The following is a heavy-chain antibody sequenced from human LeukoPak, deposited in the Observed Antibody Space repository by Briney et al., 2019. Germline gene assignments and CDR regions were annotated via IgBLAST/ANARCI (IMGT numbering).Heavy chain of an antibody. CDR1: GFIFDDYG. D-gene: IGHD6-19*01. J-gene: IGHJ3*02. V-gene: IGHV3-20*04. Sequence: GGSLRLSCAASGFIFDDYGMSWVRQAPGKGLEWVSGINWNGGSTAYADSAKGRFTISRDNAKNSLHLQMNSLRAEDTAVYYCAKDLIAVAGTRAFDIWGQGTMVTVSS. CDR3: AKDLIAVAGTRAFDI. CDR2: INWNGGST.